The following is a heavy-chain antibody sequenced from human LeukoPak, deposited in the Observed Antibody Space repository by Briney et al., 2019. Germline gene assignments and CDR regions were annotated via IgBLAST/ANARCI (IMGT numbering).Heavy chain of an antibody. Sequence: PSETLSLTCTVSGGSIRSYYWSWIRQPPGKGLEWIGYIYYSGSTNYNPSLKSRVTTSVDTSKNQFFLKLSSVTAADTAVYYCARDRYGDYVADYWGQGTLVTVSS. CDR1: GGSIRSYY. J-gene: IGHJ4*02. CDR3: ARDRYGDYVADY. CDR2: IYYSGST. V-gene: IGHV4-59*01. D-gene: IGHD4-17*01.